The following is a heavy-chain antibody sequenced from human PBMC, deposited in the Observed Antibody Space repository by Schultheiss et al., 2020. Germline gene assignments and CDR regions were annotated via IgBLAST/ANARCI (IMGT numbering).Heavy chain of an antibody. V-gene: IGHV3-7*01. D-gene: IGHD5-18*01. CDR1: GFTFSSYW. Sequence: GGSLRLSCAASGFTFSSYWMSWVRQAPGKGLEWVANIKQDGSEKYYVDSVKGRFTISRDNSKNTLYLQMNSLRAEDTAVYYCARANVDTAMVSYYYYGMDVWGQGTTVNVSS. J-gene: IGHJ6*02. CDR3: ARANVDTAMVSYYYYGMDV. CDR2: IKQDGSEK.